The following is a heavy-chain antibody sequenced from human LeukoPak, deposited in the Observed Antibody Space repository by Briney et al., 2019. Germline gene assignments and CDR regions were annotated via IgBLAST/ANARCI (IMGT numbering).Heavy chain of an antibody. CDR1: GGSISSSSYC. J-gene: IGHJ4*02. Sequence: PSETLSLTCTVSGGSISSSSYCWGWIRQPPGKGLEWIGSIYYSGSTYYNPSLKSRVTISVDTSKNQFSLKLSSVTAADTAVYYCAGTYSGYVSFDYWGQGTLVTVSS. CDR2: IYYSGST. V-gene: IGHV4-39*07. CDR3: AGTYSGYVSFDY. D-gene: IGHD5-12*01.